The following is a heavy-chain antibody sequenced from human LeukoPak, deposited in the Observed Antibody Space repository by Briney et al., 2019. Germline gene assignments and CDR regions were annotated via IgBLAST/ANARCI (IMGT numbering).Heavy chain of an antibody. Sequence: SETLSLTHAVYGGSFSGYYWSWIRQPPGKGLKWIGEINHSGSTNYNPSLKGRVTISVDTSKNQFSLNLSSVTPPATAVYYCARGHSRAALLGIDYWGQGTLVTVSS. CDR2: INHSGST. D-gene: IGHD3-10*01. V-gene: IGHV4-34*01. CDR3: ARGHSRAALLGIDY. CDR1: GGSFSGYY. J-gene: IGHJ4*02.